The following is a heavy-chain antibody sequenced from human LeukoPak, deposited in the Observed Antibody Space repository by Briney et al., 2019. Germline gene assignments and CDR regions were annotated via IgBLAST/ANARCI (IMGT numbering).Heavy chain of an antibody. CDR2: ISPGGDAV. V-gene: IGHV3-11*01. CDR1: EFIFSDYH. CDR3: SGGRDIAVAGPGGYFDY. Sequence: GGSLRLSCAASEFIFSDYHMSWIRQAPGKGLEWVSYISPGGDAVYFADSVKGRFTISRDNAKNSLFLQMSSLTAEDTAVYYCSGGRDIAVAGPGGYFDYWGQGSLVTVSS. J-gene: IGHJ4*02. D-gene: IGHD6-19*01.